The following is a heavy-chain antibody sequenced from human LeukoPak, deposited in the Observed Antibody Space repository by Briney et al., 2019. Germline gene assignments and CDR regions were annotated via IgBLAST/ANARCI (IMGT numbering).Heavy chain of an antibody. CDR3: ATVEAGRITMVRGVIITGDYFDY. D-gene: IGHD3-10*01. CDR2: MNPNSGNT. V-gene: IGHV1-8*01. CDR1: GYTFSSYD. J-gene: IGHJ4*02. Sequence: ASVKVSCKASGYTFSSYDINWVRQATGQGLEWMGWMNPNSGNTGYAQKFQGRVTMTRNTAISTVYMELSSLRSEDTAVYYCATVEAGRITMVRGVIITGDYFDYWGQGTLVTVSS.